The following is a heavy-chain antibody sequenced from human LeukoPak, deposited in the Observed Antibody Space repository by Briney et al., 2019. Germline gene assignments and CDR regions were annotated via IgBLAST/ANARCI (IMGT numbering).Heavy chain of an antibody. J-gene: IGHJ6*02. CDR1: GFTFSSYS. V-gene: IGHV3-21*01. CDR3: ASSEGQQAYGIDV. D-gene: IGHD6-13*01. CDR2: ISSSSSYI. Sequence: GGSLRLSCAASGFTFSSYSMNWVRQAPGKGLEWVSSISSSSSYIYYADSVKGRFTISRDNAKNSLYLQMNSLRAEDTAVYYCASSEGQQAYGIDVWGQGTTVTVSS.